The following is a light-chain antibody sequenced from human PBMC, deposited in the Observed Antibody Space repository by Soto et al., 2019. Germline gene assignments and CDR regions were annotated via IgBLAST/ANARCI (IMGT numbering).Light chain of an antibody. V-gene: IGLV2-23*01. CDR3: CSYAGSSSWV. CDR2: EDT. J-gene: IGLJ3*02. Sequence: QSALTQPASVSGSPGQSITISCTGTSTDVGSYNLVSWFQQHPGKVPKLLIYEDTRRPSGVSTRFSGSKSGNTASLTISELQTEDETDYYCCSYAGSSSWVFGGGTKVTVL. CDR1: STDVGSYNL.